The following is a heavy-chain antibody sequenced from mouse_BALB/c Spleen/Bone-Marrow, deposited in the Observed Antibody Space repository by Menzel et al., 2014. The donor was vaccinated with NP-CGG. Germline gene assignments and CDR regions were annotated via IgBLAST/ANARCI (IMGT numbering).Heavy chain of an antibody. CDR1: GFTFSSYG. J-gene: IGHJ2*01. D-gene: IGHD2-3*01. Sequence: EVKLVESGGGLVKPGGSLKLSCAASGFTFSSYGMSWVRQNPETRLEWVASISGGCSTYDPDNVKGRGAISRDNARNLLYLQMSDLRSEDTAMYYCARKGWLLFDYWGQGTTLTVSS. V-gene: IGHV5-6-5*01. CDR3: ARKGWLLFDY. CDR2: ISGGCST.